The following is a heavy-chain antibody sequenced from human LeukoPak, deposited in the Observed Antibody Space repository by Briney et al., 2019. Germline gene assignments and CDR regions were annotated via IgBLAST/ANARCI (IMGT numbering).Heavy chain of an antibody. V-gene: IGHV3-30*02. CDR1: GFTFSSYG. Sequence: GGSLRLSCAASGFTFSSYGMHWVRQAPGKGLEWVAFIRYDGSNKYYADSVKGRFTISRDNAKNSLYLQMNSLRPEDTAVYYCAREARGYSRYYFDYWGQGTLVTVSS. D-gene: IGHD5-18*01. J-gene: IGHJ4*02. CDR2: IRYDGSNK. CDR3: AREARGYSRYYFDY.